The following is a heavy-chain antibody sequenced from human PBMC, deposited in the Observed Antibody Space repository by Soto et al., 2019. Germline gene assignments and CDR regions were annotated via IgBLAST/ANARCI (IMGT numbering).Heavy chain of an antibody. CDR3: ARDSDGYNSTPDY. CDR1: GYTFTSYD. D-gene: IGHD5-12*01. J-gene: IGHJ4*02. CDR2: MNPNSGNT. V-gene: IGHV1-8*01. Sequence: ASVKVSCKASGYTFTSYDINWVRQATGQGLEWMGWMNPNSGNTGYAQKFQSRVTMTRNTSISTAYMELSSLRSEDTAVYYCARDSDGYNSTPDYWGQGTLVTVSS.